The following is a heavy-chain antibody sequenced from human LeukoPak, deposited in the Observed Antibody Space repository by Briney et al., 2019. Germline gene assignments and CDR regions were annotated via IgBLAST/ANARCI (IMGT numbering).Heavy chain of an antibody. CDR1: GFTFSGYS. V-gene: IGHV3-21*04. Sequence: PGGSLRLSCAASGFTFSGYSMNWVRQAPGKGLEWVSSISSSSSYIYYADSVKGRFTISRDNAKNSLYLQMNSLRADDTAIYYCAKHSSAWRSFDYWGQGTLVTVFS. D-gene: IGHD6-25*01. CDR3: AKHSSAWRSFDY. CDR2: ISSSSSYI. J-gene: IGHJ4*02.